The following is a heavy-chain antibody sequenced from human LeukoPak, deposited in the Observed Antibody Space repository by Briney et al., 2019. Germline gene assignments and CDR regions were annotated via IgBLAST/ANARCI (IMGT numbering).Heavy chain of an antibody. CDR2: IDGDGSGT. Sequence: PGGSLRLSCAASGFTFSSYWMLWVRQAPGKGLVWVSRIDGDGSGTTYADSVKGRFTISRDNAKNTLYLQMSSLRGEDTAVYYCARAAYSSSPDYWGQGTLVTVSS. CDR3: ARAAYSSSPDY. D-gene: IGHD6-6*01. CDR1: GFTFSSYW. J-gene: IGHJ4*02. V-gene: IGHV3-74*01.